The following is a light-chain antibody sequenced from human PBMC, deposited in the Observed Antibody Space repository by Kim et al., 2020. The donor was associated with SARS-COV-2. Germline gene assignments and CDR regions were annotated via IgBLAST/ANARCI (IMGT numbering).Light chain of an antibody. CDR1: RSDMGGYKF. CDR2: DVT. Sequence: GWSITFTCIRSRSDMGGYKFVSWYQQHPGKPPNLMISDVTKRHSGVSNRFAGSKSGNTVSQTISGLQADEEADYYCSSYTAASTWVFGGGTKVTVL. V-gene: IGLV2-14*03. CDR3: SSYTAASTWV. J-gene: IGLJ2*01.